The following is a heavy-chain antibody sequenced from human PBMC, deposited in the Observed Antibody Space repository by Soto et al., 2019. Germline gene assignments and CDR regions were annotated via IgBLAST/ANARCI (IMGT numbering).Heavy chain of an antibody. V-gene: IGHV4-30-2*01. CDR2: IYHSGST. J-gene: IGHJ5*02. Sequence: PSETLSLTSAVSGGSISSGGYSWSWIRQPPGKGLEWIGYIYHSGSTYYNPSLKSRVTISVDRSKNQFSLKLSSVTAADTAVYYCAREITIFGVVTPWFDPWGPGTLVTVSS. CDR1: GGSISSGGYS. CDR3: AREITIFGVVTPWFDP. D-gene: IGHD3-3*01.